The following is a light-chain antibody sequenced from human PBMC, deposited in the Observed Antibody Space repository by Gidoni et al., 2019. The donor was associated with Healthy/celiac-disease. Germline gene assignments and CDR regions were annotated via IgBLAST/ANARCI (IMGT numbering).Light chain of an antibody. CDR2: WAS. Sequence: DIVMTQSPDSLAVSLGERATINCKSSQIVLYSSNNKNYFAWYQQKPGQPPKLLIYWASTRESGVPDRFSGSGSGTDFTLTISSLQAEDVAVYYCQQYYSTPQTFGQGTKVEIK. CDR3: QQYYSTPQT. CDR1: QIVLYSSNNKNY. V-gene: IGKV4-1*01. J-gene: IGKJ1*01.